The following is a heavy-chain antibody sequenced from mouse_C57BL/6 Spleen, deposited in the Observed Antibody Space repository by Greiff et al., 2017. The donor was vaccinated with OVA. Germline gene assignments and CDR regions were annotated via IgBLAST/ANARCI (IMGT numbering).Heavy chain of an antibody. J-gene: IGHJ3*01. CDR3: ARLGDYDGFAY. CDR1: GFTFSDYY. D-gene: IGHD2-4*01. Sequence: EVMLVESGGGLVQPGGSLKLSCAASGFTFSDYYMYWVRQTPEKRLEWVAYISNGGGSTYYPDTVKGRFTISRDNAKNTLYLQMSRLKSEDTAMYYCARLGDYDGFAYWGQGTLVTVSA. V-gene: IGHV5-12*01. CDR2: ISNGGGST.